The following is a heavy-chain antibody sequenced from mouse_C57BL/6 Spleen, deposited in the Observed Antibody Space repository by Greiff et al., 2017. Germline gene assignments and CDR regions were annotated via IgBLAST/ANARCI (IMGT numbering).Heavy chain of an antibody. CDR2: INPNNGGT. CDR1: GYTFTDYY. Sequence: EVQLQQSGPELVKPGASVKISCKASGYTFTDYYMYWVKQSHGKSLEWIGDINPNNGGTSYNQKFKGKATLTVDKSSSTAYMELRSLTSEDSAVYYCASGAMEYWGQGTSVTVSS. CDR3: ASGAMEY. J-gene: IGHJ4*01. V-gene: IGHV1-26*01.